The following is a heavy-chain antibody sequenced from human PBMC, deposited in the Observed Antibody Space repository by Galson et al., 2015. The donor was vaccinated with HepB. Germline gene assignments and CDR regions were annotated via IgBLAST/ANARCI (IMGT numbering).Heavy chain of an antibody. V-gene: IGHV1-24*01. CDR3: ATYNYYDSSHDAFDS. Sequence: SVKVSCKVSGYTLTELSMHWVRQAPGKGLEWMGGFDPEDGETIYAQKFQGRVTMTEDTSTDTAYMELSSLRSEDTAVYYCATYNYYDSSHDAFDSWGQGTMVTVSS. D-gene: IGHD3-22*01. CDR2: FDPEDGET. CDR1: GYTLTELS. J-gene: IGHJ3*02.